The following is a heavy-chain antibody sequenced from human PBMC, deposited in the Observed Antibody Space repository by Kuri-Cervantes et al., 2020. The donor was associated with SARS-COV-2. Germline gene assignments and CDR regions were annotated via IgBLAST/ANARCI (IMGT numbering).Heavy chain of an antibody. CDR1: GYTFTSYY. CDR3: ARDGVVVVPAAIGVGALPFGPALYYYYYMDV. V-gene: IGHV1-46*01. J-gene: IGHJ6*03. CDR2: INPSGGST. D-gene: IGHD2-2*01. Sequence: ASAKVSCNASGYTFTSYYMHWVRQAPGQGLEWMGIINPSGGSTSYAQKLQGRVTMTTDTSTSTAYMELRSMRSDDTAVYYCARDGVVVVPAAIGVGALPFGPALYYYYYMDVWGKGTTVTVSS.